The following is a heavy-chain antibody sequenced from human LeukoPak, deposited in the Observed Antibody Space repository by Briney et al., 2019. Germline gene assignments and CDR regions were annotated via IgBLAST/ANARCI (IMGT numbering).Heavy chain of an antibody. CDR2: ISSSGDEI. J-gene: IGHJ4*02. CDR1: GFTVSSNY. CDR3: AIYQQYPSLGSDY. Sequence: GGSLRLSCAASGFTVSSNYMSWVRQPPGKGPEWVSVISSSGDEIHYADSVKGRFIISRDNSKNTLSLQMNSLRVDDTAIYYCAIYQQYPSLGSDYWGQGTLVTVSS. V-gene: IGHV3-23*01. D-gene: IGHD2-2*01.